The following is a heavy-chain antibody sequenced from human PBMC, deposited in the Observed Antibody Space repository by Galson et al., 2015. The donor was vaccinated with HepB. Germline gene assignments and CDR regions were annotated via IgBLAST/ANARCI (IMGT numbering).Heavy chain of an antibody. D-gene: IGHD2-21*02. CDR1: GFTFSSYA. CDR3: AKDVAYCGGDCYSPDFQH. CDR2: ISGSGGST. J-gene: IGHJ1*01. Sequence: SLRLSCAASGFTFSSYAMSWVRQAPGKGLEWVSAISGSGGSTYYANSVKGRFTISRDNSKNTLYLQMNSLRAEDTAVYYCAKDVAYCGGDCYSPDFQHWGQGTLVTVSS. V-gene: IGHV3-23*01.